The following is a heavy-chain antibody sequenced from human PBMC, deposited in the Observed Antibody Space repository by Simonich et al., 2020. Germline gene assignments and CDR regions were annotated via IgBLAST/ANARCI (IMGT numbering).Heavy chain of an antibody. CDR2: INPNSGGT. J-gene: IGHJ3*02. V-gene: IGHV1-2*02. D-gene: IGHD2-2*01. CDR3: ARDPVVPAAIRNAFDI. Sequence: QVQLVQSGAEVQKPGASVKVSCKASGYTFTGYYMHWVRQAPGQGLVWKGWINPNSGGTNYEQKCQGRGTMTRDTSISTAYMELSRLRSDDTAVYYCARDPVVPAAIRNAFDIWGQGTMVTVSS. CDR1: GYTFTGYY.